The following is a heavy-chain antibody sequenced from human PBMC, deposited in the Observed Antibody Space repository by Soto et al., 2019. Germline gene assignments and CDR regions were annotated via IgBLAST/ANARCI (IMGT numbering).Heavy chain of an antibody. CDR3: ARLKVVVVAVPNFDY. V-gene: IGHV4-39*01. Sequence: SETLSLTCTVSGGSISSSSYYWGWIRQPPGKGLEWIGSIYYSGSTYYNPSLKSRVTISVDTSKNQFSLKLSSVTAADTAVYYCARLKVVVVAVPNFDYWGQGTLVTVSS. J-gene: IGHJ4*02. D-gene: IGHD2-15*01. CDR1: GGSISSSSYY. CDR2: IYYSGST.